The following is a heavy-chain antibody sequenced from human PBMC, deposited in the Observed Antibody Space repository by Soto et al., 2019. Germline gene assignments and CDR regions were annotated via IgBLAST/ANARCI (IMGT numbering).Heavy chain of an antibody. Sequence: XETLSLTCAVYGGSFRGYYWTWIRQPPGKGLEWIGEIHHSGSTKYNPSLKSRVTISVDTSKNQFSLKLSSVTAADTAVYYCARGCSGYCTNGATFDSSGQGTLVTVSS. V-gene: IGHV4-34*01. CDR3: ARGCSGYCTNGATFDS. D-gene: IGHD2-8*01. CDR1: GGSFRGYY. J-gene: IGHJ4*02. CDR2: IHHSGST.